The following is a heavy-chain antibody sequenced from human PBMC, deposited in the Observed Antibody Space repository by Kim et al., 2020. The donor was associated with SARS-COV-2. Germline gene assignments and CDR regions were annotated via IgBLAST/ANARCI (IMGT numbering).Heavy chain of an antibody. CDR3: ARDRGSGGWYGFDY. D-gene: IGHD6-19*01. Sequence: ADFAKGRFTISRDSTKNTLYLQMNSLRAEDTAVYFCARDRGSGGWYGFDYWGQGTLVTVSS. J-gene: IGHJ4*02. V-gene: IGHV3-53*01.